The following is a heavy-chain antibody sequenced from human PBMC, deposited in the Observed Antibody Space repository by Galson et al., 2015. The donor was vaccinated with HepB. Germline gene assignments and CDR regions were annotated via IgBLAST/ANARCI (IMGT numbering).Heavy chain of an antibody. D-gene: IGHD3-3*01. Sequence: SLRLSCAASGFTVSSNYMSWVRKAPGKGLEWVSVIYSGGSTYYADSVKGRFTISRDNSKNTLYLQMNSLRAEDTAVYYCARGPYYDFWSGYYSGGYFDYWGQGTLVTVSS. CDR2: IYSGGST. V-gene: IGHV3-53*01. CDR1: GFTVSSNY. CDR3: ARGPYYDFWSGYYSGGYFDY. J-gene: IGHJ4*02.